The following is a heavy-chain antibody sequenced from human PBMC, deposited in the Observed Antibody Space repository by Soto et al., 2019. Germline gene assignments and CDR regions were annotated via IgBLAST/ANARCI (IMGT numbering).Heavy chain of an antibody. J-gene: IGHJ6*02. Sequence: SVKVSCKASVGTFSSYAISWVRQAPGQGLEWMGGIIPIFGTANYAQKFQGRVTITADESTSTAYMELSSLRSEDTAVYYCARWDRYCSGGSCYSNYYYYGMDVWGQGTTVTVSS. CDR1: VGTFSSYA. V-gene: IGHV1-69*13. D-gene: IGHD2-15*01. CDR2: IIPIFGTA. CDR3: ARWDRYCSGGSCYSNYYYYGMDV.